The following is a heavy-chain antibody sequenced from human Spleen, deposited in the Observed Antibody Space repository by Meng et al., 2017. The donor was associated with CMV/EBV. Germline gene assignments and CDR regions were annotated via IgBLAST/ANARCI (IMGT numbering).Heavy chain of an antibody. CDR3: ARENLYSSGRRWFDP. CDR2: TYYRSKWYN. V-gene: IGHV6-1*01. Sequence: VSSNSDAWNWIRQSPSRGLEWLGRTYYRSKWYNDYAVSVKSRITINPDTSKNQFSLQLNSVTPEDTAVYYCARENLYSSGRRWFDPWGQGTLVTVSS. D-gene: IGHD6-19*01. CDR1: VSSNSDA. J-gene: IGHJ5*02.